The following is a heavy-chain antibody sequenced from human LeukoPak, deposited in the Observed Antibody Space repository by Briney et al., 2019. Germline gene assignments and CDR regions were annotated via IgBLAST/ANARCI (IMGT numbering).Heavy chain of an antibody. J-gene: IGHJ3*02. Sequence: PGRSLRLSCAASGFTFSSYGMHWVRQAPGKGLEWVAVIWYDGSNKYYADSVKGRFTISRDNSKNTLYLQMNSLRAEDTAVYYCARGIVGATLPYAFDIWGQGTMVTVSS. CDR1: GFTFSSYG. CDR3: ARGIVGATLPYAFDI. V-gene: IGHV3-33*01. D-gene: IGHD1-26*01. CDR2: IWYDGSNK.